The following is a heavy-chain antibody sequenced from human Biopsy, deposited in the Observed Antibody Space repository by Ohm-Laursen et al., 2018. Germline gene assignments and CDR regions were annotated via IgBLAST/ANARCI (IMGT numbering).Heavy chain of an antibody. CDR3: ARGMRSSGWPYFDS. CDR1: GDSLTSGPEN. D-gene: IGHD6-19*01. J-gene: IGHJ4*02. CDR2: IYSGGNT. V-gene: IGHV4-61*01. Sequence: GTLSLTCPVSGDSLTSGPENWSWIRQSPGQGLEYIGFIYSGGNTNYNPSLKNRVTMSVDTSKNQFYLKLYSVTAADTAVYYCARGMRSSGWPYFDSWGQGTLVTVSS.